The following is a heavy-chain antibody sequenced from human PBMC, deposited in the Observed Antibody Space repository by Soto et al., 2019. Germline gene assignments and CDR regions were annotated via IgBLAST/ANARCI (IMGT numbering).Heavy chain of an antibody. J-gene: IGHJ4*02. D-gene: IGHD6-13*01. CDR3: ARTPTYSRLGDY. Sequence: QVELVQSGGEVKKPGASMKVSCKASGYTFTSYGISWVRQAPGQRLEWVGWINPYNANTNYAQEFQGRVTMTTDTSTSTVYMELRSLRSDDTAFYYCARTPTYSRLGDYWGQGTLVTVAS. CDR2: INPYNANT. V-gene: IGHV1-18*04. CDR1: GYTFTSYG.